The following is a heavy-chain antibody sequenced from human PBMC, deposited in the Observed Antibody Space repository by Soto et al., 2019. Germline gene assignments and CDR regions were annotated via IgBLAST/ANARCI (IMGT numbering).Heavy chain of an antibody. D-gene: IGHD4-4*01. CDR1: GGSISSGDYY. V-gene: IGHV4-30-4*01. J-gene: IGHJ6*02. CDR3: ARGRGATVTTWGRYYYYGMDV. CDR2: IYYSGST. Sequence: PSETLSLTCTVSGGSISSGDYYWSWIRQPPGKGLEWIGYIYYSGSTYYNPSLKSRVTISVDTSKNQFSLKLSSVTAADTAVYYCARGRGATVTTWGRYYYYGMDVWGQGTTVTVSS.